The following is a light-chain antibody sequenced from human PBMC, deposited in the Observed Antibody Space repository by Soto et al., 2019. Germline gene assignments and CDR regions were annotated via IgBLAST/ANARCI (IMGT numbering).Light chain of an antibody. V-gene: IGKV3-15*01. CDR2: GAS. Sequence: EIVMTQSPATLSVSPGERATLSCRASQSVNSNLAWYQLKPGQPPRLLVYGASIRATDIPARFSGSGSGTDYTLTISSLQSEDFGVYFCQQYDQWWTFGQGTRWIS. CDR3: QQYDQWWT. J-gene: IGKJ1*01. CDR1: QSVNSN.